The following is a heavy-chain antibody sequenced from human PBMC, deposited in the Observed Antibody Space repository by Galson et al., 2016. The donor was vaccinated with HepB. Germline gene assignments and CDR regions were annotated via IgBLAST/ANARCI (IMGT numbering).Heavy chain of an antibody. CDR1: GFTFSSYS. Sequence: SLRLSCAVSGFTFSSYSMNWVRQAPGKGLEWVSSIASNSRYINYADSVKGRFTMSRDNAKNSLYLQMNSLRAEDTAVYYCARERNYYDSSGYYYDYFDYWGQGTLVTASS. CDR3: ARERNYYDSSGYYYDYFDY. J-gene: IGHJ4*02. D-gene: IGHD3-22*01. V-gene: IGHV3-21*01. CDR2: IASNSRYI.